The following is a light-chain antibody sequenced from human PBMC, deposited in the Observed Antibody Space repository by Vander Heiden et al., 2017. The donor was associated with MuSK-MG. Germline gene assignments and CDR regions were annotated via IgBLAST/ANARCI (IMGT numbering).Light chain of an antibody. Sequence: EIVLTQSPATLSLSPGERATLSCRASQSVSSYLAWYQQKPGQAPRLLIYDASNRATGIPARFSGSGSGTDFTLTISSLEPEDFAVYYCQQRSGWLTFGGGTKLEIK. CDR3: QQRSGWLT. CDR2: DAS. CDR1: QSVSSY. J-gene: IGKJ4*01. V-gene: IGKV3-11*01.